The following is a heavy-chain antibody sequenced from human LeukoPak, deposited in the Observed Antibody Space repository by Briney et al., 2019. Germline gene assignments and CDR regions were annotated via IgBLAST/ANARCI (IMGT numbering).Heavy chain of an antibody. Sequence: GGSLRLSCAASGFTFSDYYMSWIRQAPGKGLEWVSYISSSGSTIYYADSVKGRFTISRDNAKNSLYLQMNSLRAEDTAVYYCAREGSDETYCSGGSCYLVPDYWGQGTLVTVSS. CDR2: ISSSGSTI. V-gene: IGHV3-11*04. J-gene: IGHJ4*02. CDR3: AREGSDETYCSGGSCYLVPDY. CDR1: GFTFSDYY. D-gene: IGHD2-15*01.